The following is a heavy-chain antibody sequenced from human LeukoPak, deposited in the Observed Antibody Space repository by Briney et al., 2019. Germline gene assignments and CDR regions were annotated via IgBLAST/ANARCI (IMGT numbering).Heavy chain of an antibody. D-gene: IGHD3-22*01. CDR3: ARRPGSYYYDSSGYYYPYYYYMDV. CDR1: GGSFSGNY. J-gene: IGHJ6*03. CDR2: INHSGST. V-gene: IGHV4-34*01. Sequence: PSETLSLTCAVYGGSFSGNYWSWIRQPPGKGLEWIGEINHSGSTNYNPSLKSRVTISVDTSKNQFSLKLSSVTAADTAVYYCARRPGSYYYDSSGYYYPYYYYMDVWGKGTTVTVSS.